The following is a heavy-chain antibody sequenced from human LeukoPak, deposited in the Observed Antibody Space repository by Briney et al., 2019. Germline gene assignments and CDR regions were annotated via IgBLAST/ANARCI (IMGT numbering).Heavy chain of an antibody. J-gene: IGHJ4*02. CDR3: AKDLGSSSLTGGAIFDY. CDR2: ISGSGGST. D-gene: IGHD6-13*01. CDR1: GVTFSGYS. V-gene: IGHV3-23*01. Sequence: PGGSLRLSCAASGVTFSGYSMNWVRQAPGKGLEWVSAISGSGGSTYYADSVKGRFTISRDNSKNTLYLQMNSLRAEDTAVYYCAKDLGSSSLTGGAIFDYWGQGTLVTVSS.